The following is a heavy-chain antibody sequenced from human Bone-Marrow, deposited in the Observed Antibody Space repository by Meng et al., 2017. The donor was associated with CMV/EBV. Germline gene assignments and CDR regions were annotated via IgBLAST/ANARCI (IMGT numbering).Heavy chain of an antibody. CDR3: ARVATLSTIPWFDP. J-gene: IGHJ5*02. V-gene: IGHV3-74*01. Sequence: GESLKISCAASGFTFSDYWMHWVRQAPGKGLVWVSRIDYDGSSATYADSVKGRFTVSRDNAKNTLYLQMNSLTAEDTAVYYCARVATLSTIPWFDPWGQGNLVNVPS. CDR2: IDYDGSSA. D-gene: IGHD3-3*01. CDR1: GFTFSDYW.